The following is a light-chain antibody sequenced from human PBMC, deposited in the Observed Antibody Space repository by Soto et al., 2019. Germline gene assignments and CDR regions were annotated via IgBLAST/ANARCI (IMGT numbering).Light chain of an antibody. V-gene: IGKV3-20*01. CDR3: QQYGSSPFT. CDR2: GAS. J-gene: IGKJ3*01. Sequence: EIVLTQSPGTLSLSPGERATLSCRASQSVSSSYLVWYQQKPGQAPTLLIYGASSRATGIPDRFSGSGSGTDFTLTISRLEPEDFAVYYCQQYGSSPFTFGPGTKVDI. CDR1: QSVSSSY.